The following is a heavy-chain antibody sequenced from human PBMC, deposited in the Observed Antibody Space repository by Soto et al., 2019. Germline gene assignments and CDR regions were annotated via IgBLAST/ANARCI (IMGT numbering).Heavy chain of an antibody. CDR1: GDSVSNYY. CDR2: VYSSGAT. J-gene: IGHJ6*02. D-gene: IGHD1-20*01. Sequence: SETLSLTCTVSGDSVSNYYWSWIRQPAGRGLEWIGRVYSSGATNYNPSLNGRVTMSVDTSRNQFSLRLSSVTAADTAIYYCTKGPNWNYYYYGVDVWGQGTAVTVS. CDR3: TKGPNWNYYYYGVDV. V-gene: IGHV4-4*07.